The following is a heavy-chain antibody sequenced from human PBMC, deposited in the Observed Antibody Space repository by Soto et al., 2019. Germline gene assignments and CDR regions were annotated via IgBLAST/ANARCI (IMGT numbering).Heavy chain of an antibody. CDR1: GFTFSSYS. CDR3: ARDGPLVVAATPVGYYYYYMDV. J-gene: IGHJ6*03. V-gene: IGHV3-48*01. Sequence: GGSLRLSCAASGFTFSSYSMNWVRQAPGKGLEWVSYISSSSSTIYYADSVKGRFTISRDNAKNSLYLQMNSLRAEDTAVYYCARDGPLVVAATPVGYYYYYMDVWGKGTTVTVSS. D-gene: IGHD2-15*01. CDR2: ISSSSSTI.